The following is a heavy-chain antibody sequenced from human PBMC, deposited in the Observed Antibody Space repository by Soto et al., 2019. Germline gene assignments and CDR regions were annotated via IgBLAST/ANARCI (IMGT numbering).Heavy chain of an antibody. Sequence: EVQLVESGGGLVQPGGSLRLSCAASGFTFSRYWVHWVRQAPGKGLVWVSRINSDGSSTRYADSVKGRFTISRDNAKNTLFLQMNSLRAEDTAVYYCASTTLIISAGMDVWGQGTTVTVSS. V-gene: IGHV3-74*01. CDR1: GFTFSRYW. CDR3: ASTTLIISAGMDV. D-gene: IGHD4-17*01. CDR2: INSDGSST. J-gene: IGHJ6*02.